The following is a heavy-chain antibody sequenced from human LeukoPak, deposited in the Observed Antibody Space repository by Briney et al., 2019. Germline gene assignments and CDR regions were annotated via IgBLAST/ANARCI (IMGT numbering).Heavy chain of an antibody. D-gene: IGHD5-18*01. CDR1: GFTFRSYG. Sequence: PGGSLRLSCAASGFTFRSYGMSWVRQAPGEGLEWVAFIKYDGTNKYYADSVKGRFTISRDNAKNSLYLQMNSLRAEDTAVYYCARAMDTAMVTDAFDIWGQGTMVTVSS. J-gene: IGHJ3*02. CDR3: ARAMDTAMVTDAFDI. CDR2: IKYDGTNK. V-gene: IGHV3-33*05.